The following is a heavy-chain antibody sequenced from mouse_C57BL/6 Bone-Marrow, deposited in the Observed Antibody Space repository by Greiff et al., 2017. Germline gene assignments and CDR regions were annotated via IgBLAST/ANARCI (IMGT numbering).Heavy chain of an antibody. CDR2: ISTGGGST. J-gene: IGHJ1*03. V-gene: IGHV5-12*01. CDR3: ASAVYGSPYFDV. D-gene: IGHD1-1*01. Sequence: DVQLLQSGGGLVQPGASLKLSCAASGFTFSDYYMYWVRQTPEKRLEWVAYISTGGGSTYYPDTVKGRFTISRDNATNTPYLQLSRLKSEDTAIYYCASAVYGSPYFDVWGTGTKVTGSS. CDR1: GFTFSDYY.